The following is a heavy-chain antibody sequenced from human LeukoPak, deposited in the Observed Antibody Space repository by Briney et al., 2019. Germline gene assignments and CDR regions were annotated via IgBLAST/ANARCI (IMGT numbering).Heavy chain of an antibody. CDR1: GVSVSSYC. D-gene: IGHD6-13*01. Sequence: SETLSLSCTVSGVSVSSYCWSWIRQPPGKGLECIGHICDGESTNYNPSLKSRVTTSVDRSKNQFSLILSSVTAADTAVYYCATNAGAAAFDALDIWGQGTMVTVSS. CDR3: ATNAGAAAFDALDI. CDR2: ICDGEST. V-gene: IGHV4-59*02. J-gene: IGHJ3*02.